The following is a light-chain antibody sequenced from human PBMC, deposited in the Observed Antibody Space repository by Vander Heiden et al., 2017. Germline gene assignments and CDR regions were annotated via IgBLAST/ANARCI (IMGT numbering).Light chain of an antibody. CDR3: QQDHNWPPLT. Sequence: EIVMTQSPATLSVSPGERATLSCRASQSVSSNLAWYQQKPGQAPRLLIYGASTRATGIPARFSGSGSGTEFTLTISSLQSEDFAVYYCQQDHNWPPLTFGGGTKVDI. CDR1: QSVSSN. CDR2: GAS. J-gene: IGKJ4*01. V-gene: IGKV3-15*01.